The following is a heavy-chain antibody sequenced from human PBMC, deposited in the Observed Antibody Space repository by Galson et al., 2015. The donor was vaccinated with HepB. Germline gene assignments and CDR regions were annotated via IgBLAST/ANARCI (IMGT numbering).Heavy chain of an antibody. CDR1: GGTFSSYA. J-gene: IGHJ3*02. D-gene: IGHD3-22*01. CDR2: IIPIFGTA. Sequence: SVKVSCKASGGTFSSYAISWVRQAPGQGLEWMGGIIPIFGTANYAQKFQGRVTITADESTSTAYMELSSLRSEDTAVYYCARSANYYDSSGVGDAFDIWGQGTMVTVSS. V-gene: IGHV1-69*13. CDR3: ARSANYYDSSGVGDAFDI.